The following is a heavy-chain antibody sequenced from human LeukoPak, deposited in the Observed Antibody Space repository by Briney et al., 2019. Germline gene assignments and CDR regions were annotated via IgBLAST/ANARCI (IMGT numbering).Heavy chain of an antibody. CDR1: GFTFDDYA. CDR2: VSWDGGST. Sequence: GGSLRLSCAASGFTFDDYAMHWVRQAPGKGLEWVSLVSWDGGSTYYADSVKGRFTISRDNSKNSLYLQMNSLRAEDTALYSCAKDIRGSTSWYGLDYWGQGTLVTVSS. D-gene: IGHD6-13*01. V-gene: IGHV3-43D*03. J-gene: IGHJ4*02. CDR3: AKDIRGSTSWYGLDY.